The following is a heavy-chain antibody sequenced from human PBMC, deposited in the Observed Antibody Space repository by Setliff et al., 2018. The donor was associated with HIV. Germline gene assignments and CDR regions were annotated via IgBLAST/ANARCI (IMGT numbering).Heavy chain of an antibody. CDR3: AIGSSNWPHRPNNYYFDY. CDR1: GYTFTNYY. Sequence: ASVKVSCKASGYTFTNYYIHWVRQAPGQGLEWMGIINPSGGSTTYAQKFQGRVTITRDTSASTAYMELSSLRSEDTGVYYCAIGSSNWPHRPNNYYFDYWGQGTPVTVSS. V-gene: IGHV1-46*01. CDR2: INPSGGST. J-gene: IGHJ4*02. D-gene: IGHD6-13*01.